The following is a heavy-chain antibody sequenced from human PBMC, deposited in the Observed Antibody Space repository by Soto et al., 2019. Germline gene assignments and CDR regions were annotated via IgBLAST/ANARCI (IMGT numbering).Heavy chain of an antibody. CDR2: INTGNGDT. J-gene: IGHJ4*02. CDR3: VREMYGGDWNY. D-gene: IGHD2-21*02. Sequence: QVQLVQSGSEVEKPGASVKVSCKASGYSFTDYGIHWVRQARGQGLEWMGMINTGNGDTNRPQRLRDRVTLTRDTSTSTVYMELGSLRSDDTAMYYCVREMYGGDWNYWGQGTLVIVST. CDR1: GYSFTDYG. V-gene: IGHV1-46*01.